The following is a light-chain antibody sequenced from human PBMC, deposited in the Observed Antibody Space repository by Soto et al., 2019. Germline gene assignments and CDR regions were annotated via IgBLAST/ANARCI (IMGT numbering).Light chain of an antibody. Sequence: EIVMTQSPATLSVSPGERATLSCRASQSVSSKLAWYQQKPGHAPRLLIYGASTRATGIPARFSGSGSGTEFTLTISTLQSEDFAVYYCQQYYNWPPWTFGQGTKVEIK. CDR2: GAS. CDR1: QSVSSK. CDR3: QQYYNWPPWT. V-gene: IGKV3D-15*01. J-gene: IGKJ1*01.